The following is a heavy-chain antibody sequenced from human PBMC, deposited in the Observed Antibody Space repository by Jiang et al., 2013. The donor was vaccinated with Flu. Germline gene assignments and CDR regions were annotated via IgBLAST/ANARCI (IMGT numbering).Heavy chain of an antibody. J-gene: IGHJ6*02. CDR2: TYYRSKWYN. Sequence: QTLSLTCAISGDSVSSNSAAWNWIRQSPSRGLEWLGRTYYRSKWYNDYAVSVKSRITINPDTSKNQFSLQLNSVTPEDTAVYYCAREEEGGFFCGSTSCFYGMDVWGQGTTVTVSS. V-gene: IGHV6-1*01. CDR3: AREEEGGFFCGSTSCFYGMDV. CDR1: GDSVSSNSAA. D-gene: IGHD2-2*01.